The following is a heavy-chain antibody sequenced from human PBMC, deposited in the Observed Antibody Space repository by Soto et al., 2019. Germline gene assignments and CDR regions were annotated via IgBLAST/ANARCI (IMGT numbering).Heavy chain of an antibody. CDR3: ARGPNGGTMVRGVISY. V-gene: IGHV3-7*01. J-gene: IGHJ4*02. D-gene: IGHD3-10*01. Sequence: EVQLVESGGGLVQPGGSLRLSCAASGFTFSSYWMSWVRQAPGKGLEWVANIKQDGSEKYYVDSVKGRFTISRDNAKNSLYLQMNSLRAEDTAVYYCARGPNGGTMVRGVISYWGQGTLVTVSS. CDR1: GFTFSSYW. CDR2: IKQDGSEK.